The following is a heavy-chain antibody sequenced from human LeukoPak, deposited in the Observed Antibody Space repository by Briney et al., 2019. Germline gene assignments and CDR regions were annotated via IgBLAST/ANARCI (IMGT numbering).Heavy chain of an antibody. CDR1: GFTFSSYG. CDR3: ARSGYSPYDAFDI. J-gene: IGHJ3*02. CDR2: IRYDGSNY. D-gene: IGHD3-3*01. V-gene: IGHV3-30*02. Sequence: GGSLRLSCAASGFTFSSYGMHWVRQAPGKGLEWVAFIRYDGSNYYYADSVKGRFTISRDNSKNTLHLQMNSLRAEDTAVYYCARSGYSPYDAFDIWGQGTMVTVSS.